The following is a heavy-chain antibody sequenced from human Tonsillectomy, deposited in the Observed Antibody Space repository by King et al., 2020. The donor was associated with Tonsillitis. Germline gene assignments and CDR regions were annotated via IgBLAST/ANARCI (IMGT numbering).Heavy chain of an antibody. D-gene: IGHD6-19*01. CDR2: IYSGGST. J-gene: IGHJ4*02. V-gene: IGHV3-66*01. Sequence: VQLVESGGGLVQRGGSLRLSCATSGFTVSTNYMNWVRQSPGKGLEWVSIIYSGGSTDYADSVKGRFTISRDNSKNTVYLQMNSLRAEDTAVYYCSRSGYSRAWYPFDHWGQGTLVAVSS. CDR1: GFTVSTNY. CDR3: SRSGYSRAWYPFDH.